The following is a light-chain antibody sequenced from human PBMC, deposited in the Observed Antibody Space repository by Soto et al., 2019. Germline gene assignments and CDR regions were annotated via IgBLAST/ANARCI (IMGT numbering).Light chain of an antibody. V-gene: IGKV3-20*01. CDR2: GTS. J-gene: IGKJ5*01. Sequence: IVLKQSPGTLSLAPGERAPLSWRSSHSVSRTYLACYQQKPGQAPRLLIYGTSDRATGTPDRFSGSGSGTDFTLTISRLEPEDSAVYYCQQFDDSVTFGQGTRLEIK. CDR1: HSVSRTY. CDR3: QQFDDSVT.